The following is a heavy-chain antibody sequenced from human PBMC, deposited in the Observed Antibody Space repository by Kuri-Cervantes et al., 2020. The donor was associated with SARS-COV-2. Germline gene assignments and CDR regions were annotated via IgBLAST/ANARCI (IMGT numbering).Heavy chain of an antibody. CDR2: ISGGST. J-gene: IGHJ4*02. CDR1: GFTVSSNE. Sequence: GGSLRLSCAASGFTVSSNEMSWVRQAPGKGLEWVSSISGGSTYYADSRKGRFTISRDNSKNTLHLQMNSLRGEDTAVYYCARDLRMGKSLDYWGQGTLVTVSS. D-gene: IGHD3-16*01. V-gene: IGHV3-38-3*01. CDR3: ARDLRMGKSLDY.